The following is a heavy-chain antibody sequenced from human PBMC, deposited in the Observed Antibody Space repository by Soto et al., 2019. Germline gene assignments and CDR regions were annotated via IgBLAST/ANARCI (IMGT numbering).Heavy chain of an antibody. CDR3: ARKRGYTYGVDY. J-gene: IGHJ4*02. V-gene: IGHV4-34*01. D-gene: IGHD5-18*01. CDR1: GGSFSGYY. CDR2: INHSGST. Sequence: SDTLSLTCAVSGGSFSGYYWSWIRQPPGKGLEWIGEINHSGSTNYNPSLKSRVTISVDTSKNQFSLKLSSVTGADTAVYYCARKRGYTYGVDYWGQGTLVTVSS.